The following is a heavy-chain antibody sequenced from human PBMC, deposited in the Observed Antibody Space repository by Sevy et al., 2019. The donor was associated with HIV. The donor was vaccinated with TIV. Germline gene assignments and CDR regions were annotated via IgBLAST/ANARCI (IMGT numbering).Heavy chain of an antibody. D-gene: IGHD3-10*01. CDR2: INPNSGGT. J-gene: IGHJ3*02. CDR1: GYTFTGYY. CDR3: AREFLWFGESIVRSEAFDI. V-gene: IGHV1-2*02. Sequence: ASLKVSCKASGYTFTGYYIHWARQAPGQGLEWMGWINPNSGGTNFAQKFQGRVTMTRDTSISTAYMELSGLRSDDTGVYYCAREFLWFGESIVRSEAFDIWGQGTVVTVSS.